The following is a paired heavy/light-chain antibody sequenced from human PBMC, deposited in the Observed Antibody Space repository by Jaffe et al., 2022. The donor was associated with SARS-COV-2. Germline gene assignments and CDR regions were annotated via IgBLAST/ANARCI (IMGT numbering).Light chain of an antibody. Sequence: SSELTQDPAVSVALGQTVRITCQGDSLRSYYASWYQQKPGQAPVLVIYGKNNRPSGIPDRFSGSSSGNTASLTITGAQAEDEADYYCNSRDSSGNHPFGGGTKLTVL. V-gene: IGLV3-19*01. CDR3: NSRDSSGNHP. CDR2: GKN. J-gene: IGLJ2*01. CDR1: SLRSYY.
Heavy chain of an antibody. Sequence: QVQLVQSGAEVKKPGASVKVSCKASGYTFTSYAMHWVRQAPGQRLEWMGWINAGNGNTKYSQKFQGRVTITRDTSASTAYMELSSLRSEDTAVYYCARGGSTVTTRGNYNWFDPWGQGTLVTVSS. J-gene: IGHJ5*02. D-gene: IGHD4-17*01. CDR3: ARGGSTVTTRGNYNWFDP. V-gene: IGHV1-3*01. CDR2: INAGNGNT. CDR1: GYTFTSYA.